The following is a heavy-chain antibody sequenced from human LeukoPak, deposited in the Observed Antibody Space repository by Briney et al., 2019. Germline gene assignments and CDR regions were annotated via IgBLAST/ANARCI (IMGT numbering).Heavy chain of an antibody. Sequence: GGSLRLSCAASGFTVCSNYMSWVRQAPGKGVEWVSVIYSGGSTYYADSVKGRFTISRDNSKNTLYLQMNSLRAEDTAVYYCARDRSSSIDYWGQGTLVTVSS. J-gene: IGHJ4*02. D-gene: IGHD6-6*01. CDR2: IYSGGST. CDR3: ARDRSSSIDY. CDR1: GFTVCSNY. V-gene: IGHV3-66*01.